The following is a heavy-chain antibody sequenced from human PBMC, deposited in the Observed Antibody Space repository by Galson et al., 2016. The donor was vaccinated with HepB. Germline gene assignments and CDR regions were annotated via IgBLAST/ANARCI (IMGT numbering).Heavy chain of an antibody. V-gene: IGHV3-33*08. D-gene: IGHD1-26*01. CDR2: IWYDGTNK. J-gene: IGHJ5*02. CDR3: ARDMEPHRYWLDP. Sequence: SLRLSCAASGFTVSNNYMSWVRQAPGKGLEWVGVIWYDGTNKYYADAVKGRFTISRDSSTDTLYLQMDSLRAEDTAVYFCARDMEPHRYWLDPWGRGTLVTGSS. CDR1: GFTVSNNY.